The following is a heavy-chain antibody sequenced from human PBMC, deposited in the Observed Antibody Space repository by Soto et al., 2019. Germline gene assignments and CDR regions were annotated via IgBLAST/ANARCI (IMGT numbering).Heavy chain of an antibody. J-gene: IGHJ4*02. CDR3: ARDWESTVSTWSFGAF. CDR2: IIPFLGVT. V-gene: IGHV1-69*08. Sequence: QVQLVQSGAEVKKPGSSVKVSCKASGGTFSPYTINWVRQAPGQGLEWMGRIIPFLGVTNYAQKFQSRVTTTADKSTTTAYMELSGLRFEDTAVYYCARDWESTVSTWSFGAFWGRGTLVTVSS. CDR1: GGTFSPYT. D-gene: IGHD3-10*01.